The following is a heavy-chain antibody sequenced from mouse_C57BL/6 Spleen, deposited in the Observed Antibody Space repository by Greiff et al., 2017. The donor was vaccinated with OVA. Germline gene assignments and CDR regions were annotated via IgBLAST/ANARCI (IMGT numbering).Heavy chain of an antibody. Sequence: VHVKQSGAELVRPGASVKLSCTASGFNIKDYYMHWVKQRPEQGLEWIGRIDPEDGDTEYAPKFQGKATMTADTSSNTAYLQLSSLTAEDTAVYYCTTWGSSGYYYYAMDYWGQGTSVTVSA. CDR1: GFNIKDYY. J-gene: IGHJ4*01. D-gene: IGHD3-2*02. CDR3: TTWGSSGYYYYAMDY. CDR2: IDPEDGDT. V-gene: IGHV14-1*01.